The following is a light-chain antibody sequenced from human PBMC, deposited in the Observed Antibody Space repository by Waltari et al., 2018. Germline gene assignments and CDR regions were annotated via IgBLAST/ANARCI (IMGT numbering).Light chain of an antibody. CDR2: AAS. V-gene: IGKV3-20*01. J-gene: IGKJ4*01. CDR1: QTITGSW. CDR3: QQYDASVVT. Sequence: EIVLTQSPGTLSVSPGERVTVSCRASQTITGSWLTWYHQKPGQAPRLLIYAASNSAPGIPDRFSGSGSGTDFTLTISRLEPEDSAVYDCQQYDASVVTFGGGTKVEIK.